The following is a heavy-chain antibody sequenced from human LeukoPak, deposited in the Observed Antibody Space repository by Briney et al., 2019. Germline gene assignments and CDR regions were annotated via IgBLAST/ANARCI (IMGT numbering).Heavy chain of an antibody. CDR3: ARVTGSIDY. D-gene: IGHD1-26*01. J-gene: IGHJ4*02. V-gene: IGHV1-8*01. CDR2: INLNSGNT. Sequence: ASVKVSCEASGYTFTSYDINWVRQAIGQGLEWMGWINLNSGNTGYAQNFQGRLTVTRDTSINTAYMELSTLRSEDTAIYYCARVTGSIDYWGQGTLVTVSS. CDR1: GYTFTSYD.